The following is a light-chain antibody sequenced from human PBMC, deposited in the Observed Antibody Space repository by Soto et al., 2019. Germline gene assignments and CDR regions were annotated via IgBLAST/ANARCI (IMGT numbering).Light chain of an antibody. CDR3: GTWDDSLNIVL. V-gene: IGLV1-51*01. Sequence: QSVLTQPPSVSAAPGQKVTISCSGASSNIVNNYVSWYQQLPGTAPKLLIYDNNRRPSGIPDRVSGSKSGTSATLAITGLQTGDEADYYCGTWDDSLNIVLFGGGTQLTVL. CDR2: DNN. CDR1: SSNIVNNY. J-gene: IGLJ2*01.